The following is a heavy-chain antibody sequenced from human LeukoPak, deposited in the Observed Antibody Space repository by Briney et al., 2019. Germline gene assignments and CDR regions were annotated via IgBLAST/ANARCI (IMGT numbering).Heavy chain of an antibody. CDR1: GFTFSSYA. CDR3: AKGGGDYLIYYGMDV. J-gene: IGHJ6*02. CDR2: VSGSGGST. V-gene: IGHV3-23*01. D-gene: IGHD4-17*01. Sequence: GGSLRLSCAASGFTFSSYAMSWVRQAPGKGLEWDSGVSGSGGSTYYADSVKGRFTISRDNSKNTLYLQMNTLRAEDTAVYYCAKGGGDYLIYYGMDVWGQGATVTVSS.